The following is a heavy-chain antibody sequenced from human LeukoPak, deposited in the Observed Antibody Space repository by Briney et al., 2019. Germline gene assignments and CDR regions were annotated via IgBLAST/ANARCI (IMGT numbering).Heavy chain of an antibody. CDR2: ISSSSSTI. J-gene: IGHJ4*02. D-gene: IGHD3-9*01. CDR1: GFTFSSYS. V-gene: IGHV3-48*01. Sequence: GGSLRLSCAASGFTFSSYSMNWVRQAPGKGLEWVSYISSSSSTIYYADSVKGRFTISRDNVKNSLYLQMNSLRAEDTAVYYCARVALRYFDWLLSALDYWGQGTLVTVSS. CDR3: ARVALRYFDWLLSALDY.